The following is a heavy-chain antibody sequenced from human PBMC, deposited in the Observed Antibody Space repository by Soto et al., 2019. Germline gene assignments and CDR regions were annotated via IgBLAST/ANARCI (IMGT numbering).Heavy chain of an antibody. J-gene: IGHJ6*02. CDR1: GFTFSTYS. CDR3: ARGSWLSSQTTYYFYAMDV. CDR2: ISRSSSNI. D-gene: IGHD3-9*01. Sequence: EVQLVESGGGLVKPGESLRLSCAASGFTFSTYSINWVRQAPGKGLEWVSSISRSSSNIHYADSVRGRFTISRDNAKNSLYLEMNSLRAEDTAMYYCARGSWLSSQTTYYFYAMDVWGQGTTVIVSS. V-gene: IGHV3-21*06.